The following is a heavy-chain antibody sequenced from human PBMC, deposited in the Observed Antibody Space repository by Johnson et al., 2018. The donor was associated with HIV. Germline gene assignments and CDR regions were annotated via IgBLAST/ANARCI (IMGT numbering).Heavy chain of an antibody. CDR2: ISYDGSNK. J-gene: IGHJ3*02. V-gene: IGHV3-30-3*01. CDR1: GFTFSSYA. Sequence: VQLVESGGGVVQPGRSLRLSCAASGFTFSSYAMHWVRQAPGKGLEWVAVISYDGSNKYYADSVKGRFTISRDNSKNTLYLQINSLRAEDTAVYYCARACRDGYTCDVFDIWGQGTLVTVSS. D-gene: IGHD5-24*01. CDR3: ARACRDGYTCDVFDI.